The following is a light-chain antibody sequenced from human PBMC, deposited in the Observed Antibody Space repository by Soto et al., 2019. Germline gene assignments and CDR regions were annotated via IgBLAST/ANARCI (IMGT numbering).Light chain of an antibody. V-gene: IGKV3-15*01. J-gene: IGKJ2*01. CDR2: GAS. CDR3: QQYHNWPPQYT. Sequence: EIVMTQSPATLSVSPGERATVSCRASQTINSNLAWYQQKPGQAPRLHIHGASTRATGVPARFSGSGSGTEFTLTISSLQSEDFAVYYCQQYHNWPPQYTFGQGTKLQI. CDR1: QTINSN.